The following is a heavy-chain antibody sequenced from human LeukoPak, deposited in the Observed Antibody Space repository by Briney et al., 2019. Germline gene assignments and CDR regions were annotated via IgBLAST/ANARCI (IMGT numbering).Heavy chain of an antibody. J-gene: IGHJ5*02. Sequence: ASVKVSCKASGGTFSSYAISWVRQAPGQGLEWMGGIIPIFGTANYAQKSQGRVTITTDESTSTAYMELSSLRSEDTAVYYCAREPGLNYYDSSGYGWFDPWGQGTLVTVSS. CDR3: AREPGLNYYDSSGYGWFDP. CDR2: IIPIFGTA. CDR1: GGTFSSYA. V-gene: IGHV1-69*05. D-gene: IGHD3-22*01.